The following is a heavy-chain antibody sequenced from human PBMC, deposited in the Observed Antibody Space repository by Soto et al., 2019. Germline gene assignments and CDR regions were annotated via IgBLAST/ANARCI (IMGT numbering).Heavy chain of an antibody. D-gene: IGHD6-19*01. Sequence: ASVKVSCKASGYTFTSYGISWVRQAPGQGLEWMGWISAYNGNTNYAQKLQGRVTMTTDTSTSTAYMELRSLRSDDTAVYYCARVRGGGGYSSGWNYWYFDLWGRGTLVTVSS. CDR2: ISAYNGNT. J-gene: IGHJ2*01. CDR3: ARVRGGGGYSSGWNYWYFDL. V-gene: IGHV1-18*01. CDR1: GYTFTSYG.